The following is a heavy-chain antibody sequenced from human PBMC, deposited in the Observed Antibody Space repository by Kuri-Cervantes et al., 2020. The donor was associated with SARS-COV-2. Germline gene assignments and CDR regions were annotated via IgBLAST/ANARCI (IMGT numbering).Heavy chain of an antibody. CDR3: TRYDFWSGYYMDV. Sequence: GESLKISCTASGFTFGDYAMSWVRQAPGKGLEWVGRIKSKTDGGTTDYAAPVKGRFTISRDDSKSIAYLQMNSLKTEDTAVYYCTRYDFWSGYYMDVWGKGTTVTVSS. V-gene: IGHV3-49*04. J-gene: IGHJ6*03. CDR1: GFTFGDYA. D-gene: IGHD3-3*01. CDR2: IKSKTDGGTT.